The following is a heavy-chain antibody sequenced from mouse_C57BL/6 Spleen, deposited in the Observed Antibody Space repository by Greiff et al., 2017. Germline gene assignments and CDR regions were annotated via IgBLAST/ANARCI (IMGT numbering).Heavy chain of an antibody. CDR1: GYSFTGYY. CDR2: INPSTGGT. CDR3: ARTRYYFAY. Sequence: EVQVVESGPELVKPGASVKISCKASGYSFTGYYMNWVKQSPEKSLEWIGEINPSTGGTTYNQKFKAKATLTVDKSSSTAYMQLKSLTSEDSAVXYCARTRYYFAYWGQGTLVTVSA. J-gene: IGHJ3*01. D-gene: IGHD1-1*01. V-gene: IGHV1-42*01.